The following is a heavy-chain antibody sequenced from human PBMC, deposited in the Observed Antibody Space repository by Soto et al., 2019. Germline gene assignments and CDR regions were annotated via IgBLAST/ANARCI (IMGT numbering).Heavy chain of an antibody. Sequence: QVQLVQSGAELKKPGASVKVSCKASGYTFTSYDINWVRQATGQGLEWMGWMNPNSGNTVYAQKFQGRVTMTRNTSISTAYMEVSSLRSEDTAVYYCARERAIVVVPAADYFYYGMDVWGQGTMVTVSS. D-gene: IGHD2-2*01. V-gene: IGHV1-8*01. CDR3: ARERAIVVVPAADYFYYGMDV. J-gene: IGHJ6*02. CDR2: MNPNSGNT. CDR1: GYTFTSYD.